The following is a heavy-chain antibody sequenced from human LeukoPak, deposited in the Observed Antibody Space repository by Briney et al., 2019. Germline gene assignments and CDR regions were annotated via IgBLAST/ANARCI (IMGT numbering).Heavy chain of an antibody. Sequence: ASETLSLTCTVSGGSISSYYWGWIRQPPGKGLEWIGYLHCSGSTNYNPSLKSRVTISVDTSKNQFSLKLSSVTAADTAVYYCSRRSRAAAGGAFDIWGQGTRVTVSS. V-gene: IGHV4-59*01. J-gene: IGHJ3*02. CDR2: LHCSGST. D-gene: IGHD6-13*01. CDR1: GGSISSYY. CDR3: SRRSRAAAGGAFDI.